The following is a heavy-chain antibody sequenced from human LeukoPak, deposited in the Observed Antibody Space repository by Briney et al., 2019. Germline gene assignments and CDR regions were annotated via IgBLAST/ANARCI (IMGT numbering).Heavy chain of an antibody. CDR3: GRDASGYALYFDY. J-gene: IGHJ4*02. Sequence: PGGSLRLSCAASGFTFSSYWMSWVRQAPGKGLEWVANIKQDGSEKYYVDSVKGRFTISRDNAKNSLYLQMNSLRAEDTAVYYCGRDASGYALYFDYLGQGTPVTGSS. CDR1: GFTFSSYW. V-gene: IGHV3-7*01. CDR2: IKQDGSEK. D-gene: IGHD5-12*01.